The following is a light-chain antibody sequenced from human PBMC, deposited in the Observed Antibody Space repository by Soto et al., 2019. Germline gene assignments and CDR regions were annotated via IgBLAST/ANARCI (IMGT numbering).Light chain of an antibody. J-gene: IGKJ4*01. CDR3: QQYGSSPLLT. V-gene: IGKV3-20*01. Sequence: EIVLTQSPDTLSLSPGERATLSCRASQSVSSSYLAWYQQKPGQAPRLLIYGASSRATGIPDRFSGSGSGTDFTLTISRLEPEDFAVYYRQQYGSSPLLTFGGGTKVEIK. CDR2: GAS. CDR1: QSVSSSY.